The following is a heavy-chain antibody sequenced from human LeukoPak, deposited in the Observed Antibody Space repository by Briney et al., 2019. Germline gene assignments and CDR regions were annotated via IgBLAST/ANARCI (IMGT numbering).Heavy chain of an antibody. Sequence: GGSLRLSCAASGFTFSSYSMNWVRQAPGKGLEWVSSISSSSYIYYADSVKGRFTISRDNAKNSLYLQMNSLRAEDTAVYYCARVGSSSWPYFDYWGQGTLVTVSS. CDR3: ARVGSSSWPYFDY. D-gene: IGHD6-13*01. CDR2: ISSSSYI. J-gene: IGHJ4*02. V-gene: IGHV3-21*01. CDR1: GFTFSSYS.